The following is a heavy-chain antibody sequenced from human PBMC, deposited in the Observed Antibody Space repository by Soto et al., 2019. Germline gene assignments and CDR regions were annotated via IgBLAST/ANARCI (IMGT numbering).Heavy chain of an antibody. CDR3: ARARRYNWNYVEDY. J-gene: IGHJ4*02. Sequence: SETLSLTCTVSGVSISSYYWSWIRQPPGKGLEWIGYIYYSGSTNYNPSLKSRVTISVDTSKNQFSLKLSSVTAADTAVYYCARARRYNWNYVEDYSGQGTLVTVSS. V-gene: IGHV4-59*01. D-gene: IGHD1-7*01. CDR2: IYYSGST. CDR1: GVSISSYY.